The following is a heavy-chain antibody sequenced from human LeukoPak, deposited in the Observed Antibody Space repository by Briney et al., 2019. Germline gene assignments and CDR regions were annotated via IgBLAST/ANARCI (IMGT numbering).Heavy chain of an antibody. CDR2: IYPGDSDT. Sequence: GGSLKISCKGAGYLFTSYWIGGVRQMPGKGRGGMGIIYPGDSDTRYSPSFEGQVTIGAEKSSSTAYLQWSSLKASDTAMYYCARYRSCWYVDYWGQGTLVTVSS. J-gene: IGHJ4*02. CDR1: GYLFTSYW. V-gene: IGHV5-51*01. CDR3: ARYRSCWYVDY. D-gene: IGHD6-19*01.